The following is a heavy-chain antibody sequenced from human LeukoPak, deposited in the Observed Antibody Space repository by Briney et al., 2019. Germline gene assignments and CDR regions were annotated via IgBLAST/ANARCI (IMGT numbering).Heavy chain of an antibody. V-gene: IGHV6-1*01. CDR2: TYYRSKWYN. Sequence: SQTLSLTCAISGDSVSSNSAAWNWIRQSPSRGLEWLGRTYYRSKWYNDYAVSVKSRITINPDTSKNQFSLQLNSVTPEDTAVYYCARDQGKTTSYHRRFYFDYWGQGTLVTVSS. CDR1: GDSVSSNSAA. J-gene: IGHJ4*02. D-gene: IGHD4-11*01. CDR3: ARDQGKTTSYHRRFYFDY.